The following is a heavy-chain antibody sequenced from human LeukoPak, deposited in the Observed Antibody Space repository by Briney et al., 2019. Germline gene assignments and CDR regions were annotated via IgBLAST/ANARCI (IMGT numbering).Heavy chain of an antibody. Sequence: SETLSLTCTVSGGSISSYYWSSIRQPAGKGLEWIGRIYTSGSTNYNPSLKSRVTMSVDTSKNQFSLKLSSVTAADTAVYYCARDRKYSSGWFNFDYWGQGTLVTVSS. CDR2: IYTSGST. CDR3: ARDRKYSSGWFNFDY. J-gene: IGHJ4*02. D-gene: IGHD6-19*01. V-gene: IGHV4-4*07. CDR1: GGSISSYY.